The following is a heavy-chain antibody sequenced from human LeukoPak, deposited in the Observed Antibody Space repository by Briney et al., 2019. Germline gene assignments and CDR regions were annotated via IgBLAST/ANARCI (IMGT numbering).Heavy chain of an antibody. D-gene: IGHD6-19*01. J-gene: IGHJ4*02. CDR3: AKSRMAVAVAAPFDY. V-gene: IGHV3-23*01. Sequence: GGSPRLSCAASGFTFSSYAMSWVRQAPGKGLERVSAISGSGGSTYYADSVKGRFTISRDNSKNTLYLQMNSLRAEDTAVYYCAKSRMAVAVAAPFDYWGQGTLVTVSS. CDR1: GFTFSSYA. CDR2: ISGSGGST.